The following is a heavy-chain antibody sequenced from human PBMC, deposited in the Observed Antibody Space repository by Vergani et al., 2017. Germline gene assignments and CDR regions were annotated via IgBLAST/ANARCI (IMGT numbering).Heavy chain of an antibody. J-gene: IGHJ6*02. CDR1: GGSISSYY. CDR2: IYYSGST. CDR3: ARDAGRDWYSNYYYGMDV. D-gene: IGHD3/OR15-3a*01. V-gene: IGHV4-59*01. Sequence: QVQLQESGPGLVKPSETLSLTCTVSGGSISSYYWSWIRQPPGKGLERIGYIYYSGSTNDNPSLKSRVTISVDTSKNQFPLKLSSVTAADTAVYYCARDAGRDWYSNYYYGMDVWGQGTTVTVSS.